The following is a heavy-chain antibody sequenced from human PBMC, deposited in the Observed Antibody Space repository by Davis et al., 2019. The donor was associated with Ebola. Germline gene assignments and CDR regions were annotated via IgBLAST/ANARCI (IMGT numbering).Heavy chain of an antibody. Sequence: SETLSLTCTVSGGSISSSSYYWGWIRQPPGKGLEWTGSIYYSGSTYYNPSLKSRVTISVDTSKNQFSLKLSSVTAADTAVYYCAEMAVLYYFDYWGQGTLVTVSS. CDR3: AEMAVLYYFDY. CDR2: IYYSGST. V-gene: IGHV4-39*01. J-gene: IGHJ4*02. CDR1: GGSISSSSYY. D-gene: IGHD5-24*01.